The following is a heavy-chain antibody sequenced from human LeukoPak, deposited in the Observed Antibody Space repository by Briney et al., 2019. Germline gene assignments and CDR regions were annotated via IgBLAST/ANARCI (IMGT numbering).Heavy chain of an antibody. D-gene: IGHD3-10*01. J-gene: IGHJ3*02. CDR2: ISGSGGST. V-gene: IGHV3-23*01. CDR3: AKVYGSGSYYDAFDI. CDR1: GFTFSSYA. Sequence: GGSLRLSCAASGFTFSSYAMSWVRQAPGKGLEWVSAISGSGGSTYYADSVKGRFTISRDNSKNTLYLQMNSLGAEDTAVYYCAKVYGSGSYYDAFDIWGQGTMVTVSS.